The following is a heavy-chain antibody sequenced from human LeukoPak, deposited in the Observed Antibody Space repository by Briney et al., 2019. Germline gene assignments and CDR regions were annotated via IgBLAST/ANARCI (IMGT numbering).Heavy chain of an antibody. Sequence: GGSLRLSCAASGFTFSSYAMSWVRQAPGKGLEWVSAISGGGGSTYYADSVKGRSTISRDNSKNTLYLQMNSLRAEDTAVYYCAKDRRTYYYDSSGYDYRGQGTLVTVSS. V-gene: IGHV3-23*01. D-gene: IGHD3-22*01. CDR1: GFTFSSYA. CDR2: ISGGGGST. J-gene: IGHJ4*02. CDR3: AKDRRTYYYDSSGYDY.